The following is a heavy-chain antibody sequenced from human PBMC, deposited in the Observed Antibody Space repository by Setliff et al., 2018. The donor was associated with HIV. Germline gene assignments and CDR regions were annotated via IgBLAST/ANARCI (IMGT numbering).Heavy chain of an antibody. J-gene: IGHJ4*02. V-gene: IGHV6-1*01. Sequence: SQTLSLTCVISGDSVSSTSGAWTWIRQSPSGGLEWLGRTYYRSEWKNDYAVSLKSRVTVNADTSKNQFSLHLKSVTPEDSAVYYCAGGXWFDGLDSWSQGSLVTVSS. CDR3: AGGXWFDGLDS. CDR1: GDSVSSTSGA. D-gene: IGHD3-9*01. CDR2: TYYRSEWKN.